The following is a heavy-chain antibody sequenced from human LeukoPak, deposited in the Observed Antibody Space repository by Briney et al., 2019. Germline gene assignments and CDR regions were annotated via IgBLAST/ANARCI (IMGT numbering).Heavy chain of an antibody. CDR2: ISSSSSYI. Sequence: GGSLRLSCAASGFTFSSYSMNWVRQAPGKGLEWVSSISSSSSYIYYADSVKGRFTISRDNAKNSLYLQMNSLRAEDTAVYYYASASTRYCSSTSCRDYWGQGTLVTVSS. D-gene: IGHD2-2*01. J-gene: IGHJ4*02. V-gene: IGHV3-21*01. CDR1: GFTFSSYS. CDR3: ASASTRYCSSTSCRDY.